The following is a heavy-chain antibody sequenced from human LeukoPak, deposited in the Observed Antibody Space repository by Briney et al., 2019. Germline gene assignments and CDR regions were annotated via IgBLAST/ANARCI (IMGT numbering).Heavy chain of an antibody. D-gene: IGHD1-14*01. CDR1: VYTFTVYY. CDR2: INPNSGGT. J-gene: IGHJ5*02. Sequence: ASVKVSCKAPVYTFTVYYMHWVRQAPGQGLGWMAWINPNSGGTNYAQKFKGRVTLTRDTSISTASMELSRLRSDDTAVYYCARVSTGGRPFAPWGEGTLVTVPS. CDR3: ARVSTGGRPFAP. V-gene: IGHV1-2*02.